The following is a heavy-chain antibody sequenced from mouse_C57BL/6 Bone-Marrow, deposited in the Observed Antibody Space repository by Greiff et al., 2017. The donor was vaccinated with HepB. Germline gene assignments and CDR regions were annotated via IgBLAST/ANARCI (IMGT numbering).Heavy chain of an antibody. Sequence: VQLQQPGAELVRPGSSVKLSCKASGYTFTSYWMHWVKQRPIQGLEWIGNIDPSDSETHYNQKFKDKATLTVDKSSSTAYMQLSSLTSEDSAVYYCARFGITTVVGNYFDYWGQGTTLTGSS. V-gene: IGHV1-52*01. D-gene: IGHD1-1*01. CDR2: IDPSDSET. CDR3: ARFGITTVVGNYFDY. J-gene: IGHJ2*01. CDR1: GYTFTSYW.